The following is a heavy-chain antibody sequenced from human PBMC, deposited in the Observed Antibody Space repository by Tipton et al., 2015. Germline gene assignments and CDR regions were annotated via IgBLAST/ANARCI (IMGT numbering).Heavy chain of an antibody. CDR1: GFSFSDAW. J-gene: IGHJ4*02. V-gene: IGHV3-15*07. CDR2: IKTKAYGGTI. CDR3: AEQSGY. D-gene: IGHD1-14*01. Sequence: SLRLSCAASGFSFSDAWMNWVRQAPGKGLEWVGRIKTKAYGGTIDYAAPVRGRFTISTDYSKNTLYLQMNSLRAEDTVVYYCAEQSGYWGQGTLVTVSS.